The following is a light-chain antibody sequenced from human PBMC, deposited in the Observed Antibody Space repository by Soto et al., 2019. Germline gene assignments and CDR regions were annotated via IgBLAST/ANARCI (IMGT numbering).Light chain of an antibody. J-gene: IGLJ1*01. Sequence: QSALTQPRSVSGSPGQSVTISCTGTSSDVGDYNYVSWYQQHPGKAPKLMIYDVSKRPSGVPDRFSGSKSGNTASLTISGLQAEDEADYYCCSYAGSDYVFGTGTKVTVL. V-gene: IGLV2-11*01. CDR3: CSYAGSDYV. CDR2: DVS. CDR1: SSDVGDYNY.